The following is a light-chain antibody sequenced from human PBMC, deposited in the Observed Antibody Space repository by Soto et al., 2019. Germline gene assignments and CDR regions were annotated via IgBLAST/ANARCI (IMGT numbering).Light chain of an antibody. Sequence: ELVLAQSPATLSLSPGERATLSCRASQSVSSYLAWYQQKPGQAPRLLIHDASNRATGIPARFSGSGSGTDFTLTISSLEPEDFAVYYCQQRSNWPPALTFGGGTKVDI. CDR1: QSVSSY. CDR2: DAS. V-gene: IGKV3-11*01. J-gene: IGKJ4*01. CDR3: QQRSNWPPALT.